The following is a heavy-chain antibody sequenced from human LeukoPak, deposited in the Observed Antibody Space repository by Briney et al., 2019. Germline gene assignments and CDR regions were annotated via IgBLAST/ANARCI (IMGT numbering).Heavy chain of an antibody. CDR3: AKRGGSGWYFDY. J-gene: IGHJ4*02. CDR1: GFTFSSYA. Sequence: GGSLRLSCAASGFTFSSYAMSWLRQAPGKGLEWVSAISGSGGSTYYADSVKGRFTISRDNSKNTLYLQMNSLRAEDTAVYYCAKRGGSGWYFDYWGQGTLVTVSS. CDR2: ISGSGGST. D-gene: IGHD6-19*01. V-gene: IGHV3-23*01.